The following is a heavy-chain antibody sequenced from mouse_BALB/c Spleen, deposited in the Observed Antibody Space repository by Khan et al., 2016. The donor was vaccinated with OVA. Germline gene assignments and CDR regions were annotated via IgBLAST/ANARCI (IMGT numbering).Heavy chain of an antibody. Sequence: QVQLQQSGAELVKPGTSVKLSCKASGYTFTSYDINWVRQRPEQGLDWIGWIFPGDGSTKYNEKFKGKATLTTDKSSSTAYMQLSRLTSEDSADYFCARGGYGGFAYWGQGTLVTVSA. CDR1: GYTFTSYD. CDR2: IFPGDGST. D-gene: IGHD2-14*01. CDR3: ARGGYGGFAY. J-gene: IGHJ3*01. V-gene: IGHV1-85*01.